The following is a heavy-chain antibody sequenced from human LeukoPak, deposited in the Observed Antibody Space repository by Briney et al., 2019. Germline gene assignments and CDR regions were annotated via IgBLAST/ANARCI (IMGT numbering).Heavy chain of an antibody. J-gene: IGHJ4*02. CDR3: AREPRADSSGYYYGYFDY. CDR2: IIPIFGIA. Sequence: SVKVSCKASGGTFSSYAISWVRQAPGQGLEWMGRIIPIFGIANYAQKFQGRVTITADKSTSTAYMELSSLRSEDTAVYYCAREPRADSSGYYYGYFDYWGQGNPVTVSS. CDR1: GGTFSSYA. V-gene: IGHV1-69*04. D-gene: IGHD3-22*01.